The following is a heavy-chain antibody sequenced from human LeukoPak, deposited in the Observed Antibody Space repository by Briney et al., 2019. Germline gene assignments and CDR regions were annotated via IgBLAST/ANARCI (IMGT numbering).Heavy chain of an antibody. D-gene: IGHD6-13*01. V-gene: IGHV4-4*07. J-gene: IGHJ6*02. Sequence: TSETLSLTCTVSGGSISSYYWSWIRQPAGKGLEWIGRIYTSGSTNYNPSLKSRVTMSVDTSKNQFSLKLSSVTAADTAVYYCARDTLFVSGYSSSWYGMDDWGQGTTVTVSS. CDR3: ARDTLFVSGYSSSWYGMDD. CDR2: IYTSGST. CDR1: GGSISSYY.